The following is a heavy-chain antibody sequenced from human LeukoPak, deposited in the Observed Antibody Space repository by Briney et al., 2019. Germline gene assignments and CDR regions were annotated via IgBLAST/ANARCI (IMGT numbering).Heavy chain of an antibody. CDR1: GGSISSSTYY. J-gene: IGHJ4*02. CDR3: VRGSTLRHYQY. D-gene: IGHD3-16*01. CDR2: IYYSGST. Sequence: SETLSLTCTVSGGSISSSTYYWGWIRRPPGKGLEWIGSIYYSGSTYYNPSPKSRVTVSVDTSKNQFSLKLSSVTAADTAVYYCVRGSTLRHYQYWGQGTLVTVSS. V-gene: IGHV4-39*01.